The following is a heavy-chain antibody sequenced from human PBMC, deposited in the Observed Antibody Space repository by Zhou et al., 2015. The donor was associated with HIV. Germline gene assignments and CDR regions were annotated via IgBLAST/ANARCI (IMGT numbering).Heavy chain of an antibody. CDR1: GGTFSSYA. Sequence: QVQLVQSGAEVKKPGSSVKVSCKASGGTFSSYAISWVRQAPGQGLEWMGGIIPIFGTANYAQKFQGRVTITADESTSTAYMELSSLRSEDTAVYYCARYGARYCSSTSCYSPRSYYYYMDVWGKGTTVTVSS. J-gene: IGHJ6*03. V-gene: IGHV1-69*01. CDR3: ARYGARYCSSTSCYSPRSYYYYMDV. D-gene: IGHD2-2*01. CDR2: IIPIFGTA.